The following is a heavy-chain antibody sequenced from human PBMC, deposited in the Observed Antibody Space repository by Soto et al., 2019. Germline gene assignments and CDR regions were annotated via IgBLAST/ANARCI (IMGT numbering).Heavy chain of an antibody. J-gene: IGHJ4*02. CDR2: ISSSSTI. Sequence: PGGSLRLSCAASGFTFSSYSMNWVRQAPGKGLEWVSYISSSSTIYYADSVKGRFTISRDNAKNSLYLQMNSLRDEDTAVYYCARDSPWQIFGVVIPFDYWGQGTLVTVSS. CDR3: ARDSPWQIFGVVIPFDY. V-gene: IGHV3-48*02. D-gene: IGHD3-3*01. CDR1: GFTFSSYS.